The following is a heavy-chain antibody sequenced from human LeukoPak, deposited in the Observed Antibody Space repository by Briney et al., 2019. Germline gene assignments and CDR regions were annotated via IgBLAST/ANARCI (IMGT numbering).Heavy chain of an antibody. CDR2: IYSSGST. J-gene: IGHJ5*02. CDR3: ARDGAAIRFDT. Sequence: SETLSLTCTVSGGSISNYYWSWIRQPAGKGLEWIGRIYSSGSTNNNPSFKSRVTMSVDTSNNQFSLKLTSVTAADTAVYYCARDGAAIRFDTWGQGTLVTVSS. V-gene: IGHV4-4*07. CDR1: GGSISNYY. D-gene: IGHD5-24*01.